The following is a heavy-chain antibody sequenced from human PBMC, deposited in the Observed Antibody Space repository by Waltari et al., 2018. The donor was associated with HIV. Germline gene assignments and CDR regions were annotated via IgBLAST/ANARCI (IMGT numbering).Heavy chain of an antibody. CDR3: ATSRTFDY. CDR2: IKQDGSGK. J-gene: IGHJ4*02. V-gene: IGHV3-7*01. Sequence: EVQLVESGGGLVQPGGSLRLSCAASGFTFSSYWLSWVRQAPGKGLEGVTNIKQDGSGKYYVDTVKGRFTISRDNAKNSLYLQMNSLRAEDTAVYYCATSRTFDYWGQGTLVTVSS. CDR1: GFTFSSYW.